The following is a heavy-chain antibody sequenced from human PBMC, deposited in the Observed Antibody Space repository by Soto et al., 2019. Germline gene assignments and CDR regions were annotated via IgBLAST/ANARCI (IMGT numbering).Heavy chain of an antibody. D-gene: IGHD6-13*01. CDR2: INPSGGST. CDR1: GYTFTSYY. CDR3: ARVIAAAGTGGWFDP. J-gene: IGHJ5*02. V-gene: IGHV1-46*04. Sequence: QVQLVQSGAEVKKPGASVKVSCKASGYTFTSYYMHWVRQAPGQGLEWMGIINPSGGSTSYAQKLQGRVTMTRDTSTSTVYMELSSLRSEDTAVYYCARVIAAAGTGGWFDPWGQGTLVTVSS.